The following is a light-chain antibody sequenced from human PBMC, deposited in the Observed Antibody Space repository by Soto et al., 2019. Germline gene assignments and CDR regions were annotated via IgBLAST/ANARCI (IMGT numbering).Light chain of an antibody. CDR1: SSDVGGYNY. CDR2: EVS. V-gene: IGLV2-14*01. CDR3: SSYTSSSTYV. J-gene: IGLJ1*01. Sequence: QSALTQPASVSGSPGQSITISCTGTSSDVGGYNYVSWYQQNPGKAPKLMIYEVSNRPSGVSNRFSGSKSDNTASLTISGLQAEDEADYYCSSYTSSSTYVFGTGTKVTVL.